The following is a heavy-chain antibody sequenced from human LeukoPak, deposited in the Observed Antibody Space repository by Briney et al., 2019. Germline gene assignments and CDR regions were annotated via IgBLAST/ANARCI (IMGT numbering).Heavy chain of an antibody. J-gene: IGHJ1*01. CDR3: ARVRDTIFGVPRYFQH. D-gene: IGHD3-3*01. CDR1: GGSFSGYY. CDR2: INHSGST. Sequence: SETLSLTCAVYGGSFSGYYWSWLRQPPGKGLEWLGEINHSGSTNYNPSLKSRVTISVDTSKNQFSLKLSSVTAADTAVYYCARVRDTIFGVPRYFQHWGEGTLVTVSS. V-gene: IGHV4-34*01.